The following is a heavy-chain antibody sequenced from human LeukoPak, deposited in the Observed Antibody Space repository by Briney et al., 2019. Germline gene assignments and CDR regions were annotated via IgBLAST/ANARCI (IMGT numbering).Heavy chain of an antibody. CDR1: GFTFSDEY. J-gene: IGHJ3*02. Sequence: GGALRLSCAASGFTFSDEYMSWIRQAPGKGLEWVSYISNSGSYTNYADSVKGRVTISRDNAKNSLYLQMNGLRAEDTAVYYCARGRSITLLRGVAMSDGFDIWGQGAMVTVSS. V-gene: IGHV3-11*06. CDR3: ARGRSITLLRGVAMSDGFDI. D-gene: IGHD3-10*01. CDR2: ISNSGSYT.